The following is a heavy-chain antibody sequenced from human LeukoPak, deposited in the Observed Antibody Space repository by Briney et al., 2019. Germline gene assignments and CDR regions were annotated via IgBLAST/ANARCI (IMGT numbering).Heavy chain of an antibody. CDR2: ISSSSSYI. CDR3: ARDLMAAIPLDY. J-gene: IGHJ4*02. Sequence: GGSLRLSCAASGFTFSNYNMNWVRQAPGKGLEWVSSISSSSSYIYYADSVKGRFTISRDNAKNSLYLQMNSLRAEDTALYYRARDLMAAIPLDYWGQGTLVTVSA. CDR1: GFTFSNYN. D-gene: IGHD5-24*01. V-gene: IGHV3-21*01.